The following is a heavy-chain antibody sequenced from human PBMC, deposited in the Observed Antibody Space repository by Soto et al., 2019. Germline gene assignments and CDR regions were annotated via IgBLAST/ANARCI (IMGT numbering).Heavy chain of an antibody. J-gene: IGHJ4*02. Sequence: QVQLQESGPGLVKPSETLSLTCTVSGASVSGGSHYWSWIRQTPGKGLEWIGYIYYSGITKYNPSLQSRVTISVDTSKNQVFLHLTSVTAADTAVYYCAKEDGGTPVIREFYFDSWGQGSLVNVSS. D-gene: IGHD4-17*01. CDR2: IYYSGIT. V-gene: IGHV4-61*01. CDR3: AKEDGGTPVIREFYFDS. CDR1: GASVSGGSHY.